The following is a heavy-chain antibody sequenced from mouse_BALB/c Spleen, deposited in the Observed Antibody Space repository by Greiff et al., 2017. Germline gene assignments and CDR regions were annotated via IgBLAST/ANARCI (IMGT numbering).Heavy chain of an antibody. J-gene: IGHJ4*01. CDR2: INPYNGAT. Sequence: EVKLQESGPELVKPGASVKISCKASGYSFTGYYMHWVKQSHVKSLEWIGRINPYNGATSYNQNFKDKASLTVDKSSSTAYMELHSLTSEDSAVYCCASGRGHYALDYWGQGTSVTVSS. V-gene: IGHV1-26*01. CDR3: ASGRGHYALDY. CDR1: GYSFTGYY.